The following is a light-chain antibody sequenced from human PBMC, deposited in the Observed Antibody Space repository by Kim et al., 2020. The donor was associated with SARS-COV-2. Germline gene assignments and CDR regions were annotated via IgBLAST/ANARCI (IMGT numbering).Light chain of an antibody. CDR3: QQFHDLPIT. Sequence: INIYLNWYQQKPGKAPNLLINDASNLETGVPSRFSGSGSGTQFTLTISSLQPADIATYYCQQFHDLPITFGQGTRLEIK. CDR2: DAS. J-gene: IGKJ5*01. CDR1: INIY. V-gene: IGKV1-33*01.